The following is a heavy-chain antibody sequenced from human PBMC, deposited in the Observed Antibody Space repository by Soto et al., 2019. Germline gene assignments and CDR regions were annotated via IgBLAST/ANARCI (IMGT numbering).Heavy chain of an antibody. D-gene: IGHD4-17*01. CDR3: AKDSLLRYLNWFDP. CDR2: ISGSGGST. J-gene: IGHJ5*02. V-gene: IGHV3-23*01. Sequence: PGGSLRLSCAASGFTFSSYAMSWVRQALGKGLEWVSAISGSGGSTYYADSVKGRFTISRDNSKNTLYLQMNGLRAEDTAVYYCAKDSLLRYLNWFDPWGQGTLVTVSS. CDR1: GFTFSSYA.